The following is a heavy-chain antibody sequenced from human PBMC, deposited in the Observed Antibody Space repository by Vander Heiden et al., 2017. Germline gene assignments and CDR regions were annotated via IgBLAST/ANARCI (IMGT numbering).Heavy chain of an antibody. CDR2: ISFDGSDK. V-gene: IGHV3-30*18. J-gene: IGHJ4*02. CDR1: EFTLSNYG. Sequence: QVQLVESGGGVVQPGRSLSLSCAASEFTLSNYGMHWVRQARGKGLEWVAGISFDGSDKYYADSVKGRFIISRDNSKNTVYLEMNSLRAEDTAVYYCAKDNYYDTTDYFPFEDWGQGTLVTVSS. D-gene: IGHD3-22*01. CDR3: AKDNYYDTTDYFPFED.